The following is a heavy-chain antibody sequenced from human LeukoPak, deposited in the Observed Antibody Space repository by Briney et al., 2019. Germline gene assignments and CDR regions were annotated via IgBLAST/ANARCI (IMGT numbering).Heavy chain of an antibody. Sequence: SETLSLTGTVSYGSITTNWWSGIRQPPGKGLEWIGYVFGSGGTNYNPSLKSRVTISVDTSKKQFSLKLSSVTASDTAVYYCARGYSSSWNYFDYWGQGTLVTVSS. CDR3: ARGYSSSWNYFDY. CDR1: YGSITTNW. J-gene: IGHJ4*02. CDR2: VFGSGGT. D-gene: IGHD6-13*01. V-gene: IGHV4-59*01.